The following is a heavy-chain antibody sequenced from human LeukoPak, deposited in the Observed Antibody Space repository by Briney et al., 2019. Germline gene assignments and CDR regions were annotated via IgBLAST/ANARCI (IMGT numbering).Heavy chain of an antibody. J-gene: IGHJ4*02. V-gene: IGHV3-74*01. CDR1: GFTFSSYW. Sequence: QPGGSLRLSRAASGFTFSSYWMHWVRQAPGKGLVWVSRINSDGSSTSYADSVKGRFTISRDNAKNTLYLQMNSLRAEDTAVYYCARMATIGPFDYWGQGTLVTVSS. CDR3: ARMATIGPFDY. CDR2: INSDGSST. D-gene: IGHD5-24*01.